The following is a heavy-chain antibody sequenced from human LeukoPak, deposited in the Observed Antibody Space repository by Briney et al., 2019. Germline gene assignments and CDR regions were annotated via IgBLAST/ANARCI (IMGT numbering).Heavy chain of an antibody. Sequence: SETLSLTCTVSGYSISSGYYWGWIRQPPGKGLEWIGSIYHSGSTYYNPSLKSRVTISVDTSKNQFSLKLSSVTAADTAVYYCARVGINYYMDVWGKGTTVTVSS. CDR2: IYHSGST. J-gene: IGHJ6*03. CDR1: GYSISSGYY. V-gene: IGHV4-38-2*02. D-gene: IGHD3-10*01. CDR3: ARVGINYYMDV.